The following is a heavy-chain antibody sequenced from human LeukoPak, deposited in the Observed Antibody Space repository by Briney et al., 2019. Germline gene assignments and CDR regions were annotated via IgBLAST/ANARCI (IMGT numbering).Heavy chain of an antibody. CDR2: IQHNSGDK. CDR1: GFTFSSYA. J-gene: IGHJ4*02. D-gene: IGHD3-10*01. CDR3: RFGESEGY. Sequence: GGSLRLSCAASGFTFSSYAMSWVRQAPGRGLAWVASIQHNSGDKYYADSVKGRFTVSRDNFGNTLYLQMNDLRPEDTAVYYCRFGESEGYWGQGTLVTVSS. V-gene: IGHV3-30-3*01.